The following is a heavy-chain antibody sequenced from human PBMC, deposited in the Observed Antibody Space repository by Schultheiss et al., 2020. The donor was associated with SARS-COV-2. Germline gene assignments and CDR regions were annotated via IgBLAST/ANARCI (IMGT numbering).Heavy chain of an antibody. CDR2: IYYSGST. CDR3: ARLPLYGSGSPSGDY. Sequence: SETLSLTCAVYGGSFSGYYWGWIRQPPGKGLEWIGSIYYSGSTNYNPSLKSRVTISVDTSKNQFSLKLSSVTAADTAVYYCARLPLYGSGSPSGDYWGQGTLVTVSS. V-gene: IGHV4-34*01. D-gene: IGHD3-10*01. CDR1: GGSFSGYY. J-gene: IGHJ4*02.